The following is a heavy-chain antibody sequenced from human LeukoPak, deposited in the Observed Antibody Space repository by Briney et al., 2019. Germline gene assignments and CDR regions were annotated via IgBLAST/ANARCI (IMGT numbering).Heavy chain of an antibody. CDR1: GGSISTSY. CDR2: IYYTGTT. CDR3: AREGYASGWIQF. Sequence: SETLSLTCTVSGGSISTSYWSWIRQPPGKGLQWLGYIYYTGTTNYHPSLKRRITISVDMSKTQFSLKLRSVTAADTAVYYCAREGYASGWIQFWGQGTLVTVSS. D-gene: IGHD6-19*01. J-gene: IGHJ4*02. V-gene: IGHV4-59*01.